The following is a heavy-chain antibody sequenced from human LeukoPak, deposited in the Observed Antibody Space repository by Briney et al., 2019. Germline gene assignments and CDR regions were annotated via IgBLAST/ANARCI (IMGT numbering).Heavy chain of an antibody. CDR1: GGSFSGYY. V-gene: IGHV4-34*01. D-gene: IGHD3-3*01. J-gene: IGHJ5*02. CDR2: INHSGST. CDR3: ARIGRTYYAFWSGYFNGWFDP. Sequence: PSETLSLTCAVYGGSFSGYYWSWIRQPPGKGLEWIGEINHSGSTNYNPSLKRRVTISVDTSNNQFSLKLSSVTAADTAVYYCARIGRTYYAFWSGYFNGWFDPWGQGTLVTVSS.